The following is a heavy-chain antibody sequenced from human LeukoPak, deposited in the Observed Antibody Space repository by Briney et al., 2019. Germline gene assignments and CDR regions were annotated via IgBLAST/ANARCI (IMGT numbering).Heavy chain of an antibody. CDR2: INRSGST. Sequence: PSETLSLTCAVYGGSFSGYYWSWIRQPPGKGLEWIGEINRSGSTNYNPSLKSRVTISVDTSKNQFSLKLSSVTAADTAVYYCARGYLGATTGDAFDIWGQGTMVTVSS. CDR1: GGSFSGYY. CDR3: ARGYLGATTGDAFDI. D-gene: IGHD1-26*01. J-gene: IGHJ3*02. V-gene: IGHV4-34*01.